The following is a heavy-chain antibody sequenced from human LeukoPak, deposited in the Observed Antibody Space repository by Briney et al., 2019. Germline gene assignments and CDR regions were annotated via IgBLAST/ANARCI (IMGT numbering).Heavy chain of an antibody. CDR2: IYHSGST. Sequence: SETLSLTCAVSGGSISSGGYSWSWIRQPPGKGLEWIGYIYHSGSTYYNPSLKSRVTISVDRSKNQSSLKLSSVTAADTAVYYCARGDYYDSSGYSLGWFDPWGQGTLVTVSS. V-gene: IGHV4-30-2*01. D-gene: IGHD3-22*01. CDR3: ARGDYYDSSGYSLGWFDP. J-gene: IGHJ5*02. CDR1: GGSISSGGYS.